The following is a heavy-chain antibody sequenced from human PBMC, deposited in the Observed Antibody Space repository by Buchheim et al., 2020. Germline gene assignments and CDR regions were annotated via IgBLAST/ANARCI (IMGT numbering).Heavy chain of an antibody. D-gene: IGHD3-9*01. CDR1: GFIFSNYA. CDR3: ANYFDRTGYKTLNH. CDR2: ITETGINT. Sequence: EVQLLESGGTLVQPGESLRLSCTASGFIFSNYAMGWVRQAPGEGLEWLSSITETGINTNYADSVRGRFTISRDNSMNTLLLQMNNLRAEDTAVYYCANYFDRTGYKTLNHWGQGTL. V-gene: IGHV3-23*01. J-gene: IGHJ5*02.